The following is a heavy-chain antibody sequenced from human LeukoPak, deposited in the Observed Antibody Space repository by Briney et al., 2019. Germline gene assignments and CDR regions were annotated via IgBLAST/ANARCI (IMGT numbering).Heavy chain of an antibody. J-gene: IGHJ4*02. V-gene: IGHV4-4*07. Sequence: PSETLSLTCSVSGGSISSYYWSWTRQPAGKGLEWIGRIYTSGSTNYNPSLKSRVTMSVDTSKNQFSLKLSSVTAADTAVYYCARDRYYYDSSSYRFDYWGRGTLVTVSS. D-gene: IGHD3-22*01. CDR3: ARDRYYYDSSSYRFDY. CDR2: IYTSGST. CDR1: GGSISSYY.